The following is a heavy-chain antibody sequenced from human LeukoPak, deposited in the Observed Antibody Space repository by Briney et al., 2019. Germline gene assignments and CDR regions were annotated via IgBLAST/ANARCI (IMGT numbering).Heavy chain of an antibody. CDR3: AREDLGHPTPLDAFDI. D-gene: IGHD4-23*01. CDR2: ISSSSSTI. Sequence: PGGSLRLSCAASGFTFSSYWMSWVRQAPGKGLEWVSYISSSSSTIYYADSVKGRFTISRDNAKNSLYLQMNSLRAEDTAVYYCAREDLGHPTPLDAFDIWGQGTMVTVSS. J-gene: IGHJ3*02. CDR1: GFTFSSYW. V-gene: IGHV3-48*01.